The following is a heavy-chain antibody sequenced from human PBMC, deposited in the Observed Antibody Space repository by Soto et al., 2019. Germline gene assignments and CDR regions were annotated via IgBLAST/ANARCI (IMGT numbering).Heavy chain of an antibody. D-gene: IGHD3-3*01. V-gene: IGHV4-31*03. Sequence: SETLSLTCTVSGGSISSGNYYWSWIRQHPGKGLEWIGYIYYSGSTYYNPSLKSRVTISVDTSKNQFSLKLNSVTAADTAIYYCARDLRVAAYKYGMDVWGQGTMVTVSS. CDR2: IYYSGST. J-gene: IGHJ6*02. CDR1: GGSISSGNYY. CDR3: ARDLRVAAYKYGMDV.